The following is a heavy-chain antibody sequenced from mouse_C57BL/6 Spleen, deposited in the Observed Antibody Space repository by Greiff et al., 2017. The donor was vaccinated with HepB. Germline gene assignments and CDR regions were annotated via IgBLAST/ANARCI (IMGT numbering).Heavy chain of an antibody. J-gene: IGHJ3*01. CDR2: FHPYNDDT. CDR3: ARRGYDGQAWFAY. V-gene: IGHV1-47*01. D-gene: IGHD2-2*01. CDR1: GYTFTTYP. Sequence: VQLQQSGAELVKPGASVKMSCKASGYTFTTYPIEWMKQNHGKSLEWIGNFHPYNDDTKYNEKFKGKATLTVEKSSSTVYLQLSRLTSDDSAVYCCARRGYDGQAWFAYWGQGTLVTVSA.